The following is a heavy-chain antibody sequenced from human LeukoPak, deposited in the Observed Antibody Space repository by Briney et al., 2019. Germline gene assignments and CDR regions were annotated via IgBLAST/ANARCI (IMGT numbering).Heavy chain of an antibody. CDR1: GFTLNNYG. CDR3: AKARTLEWLSYPVDY. V-gene: IGHV3-30*02. CDR2: IQYDGSNK. J-gene: IGHJ4*02. Sequence: GGSLRLSCAASGFTLNNYGMYWVRQAPGKGLEWVTLIQYDGSNKYYADSVKGRFTISRDNSKNTLYLQMNSLRAEDSAVYYCAKARTLEWLSYPVDYWGQGTLVTVSS. D-gene: IGHD3-3*01.